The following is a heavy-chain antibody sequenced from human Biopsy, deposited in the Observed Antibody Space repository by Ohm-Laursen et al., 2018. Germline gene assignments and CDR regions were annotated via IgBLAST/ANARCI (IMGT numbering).Heavy chain of an antibody. CDR2: IIPMFGTA. D-gene: IGHD3-9*01. V-gene: IGHV1-69*06. Sequence: SSVKVSCKVSGGTFSNYAISWVRQAPGEGLEWMGGIIPMFGTANYAQKFQGRVTITADKSTSTAYMELSRLRSEDTAVYYCAPQTPRDPDILTGAYHYDMAVWGQGTTVTVSS. CDR1: GGTFSNYA. CDR3: APQTPRDPDILTGAYHYDMAV. J-gene: IGHJ6*02.